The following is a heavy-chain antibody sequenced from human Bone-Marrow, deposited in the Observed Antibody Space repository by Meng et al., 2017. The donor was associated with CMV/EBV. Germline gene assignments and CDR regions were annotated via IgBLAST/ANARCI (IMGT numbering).Heavy chain of an antibody. D-gene: IGHD2-2*01. CDR2: ISGSAGTI. Sequence: GESLKISCAASGFTYNDYYMSWIRQAPGKGLEWVSYISGSAGTIYYADSVKGRFTISRDNAKNSLYLQMNSLRAEDTAVYYCARDPRVKSYVVVPAASDYWGQGTMVTVSS. CDR3: ARDPRVKSYVVVPAASDY. J-gene: IGHJ4*02. CDR1: GFTYNDYY. V-gene: IGHV3-11*04.